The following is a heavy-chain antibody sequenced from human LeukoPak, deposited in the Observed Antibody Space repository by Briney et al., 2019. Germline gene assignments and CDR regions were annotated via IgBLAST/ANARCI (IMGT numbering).Heavy chain of an antibody. CDR3: ATGHSYGYDY. Sequence: GGSLRLSCAASGLTFSDFWMHWVRQPPGKGLVWVALVKGDGRTTIYADSVKGRFTISRDNAKNTLYLKMNSLRADDSGVYYCATGHSYGYDYWGQGVLVTVSS. J-gene: IGHJ4*02. V-gene: IGHV3-74*01. CDR2: VKGDGRTT. D-gene: IGHD5-18*01. CDR1: GLTFSDFW.